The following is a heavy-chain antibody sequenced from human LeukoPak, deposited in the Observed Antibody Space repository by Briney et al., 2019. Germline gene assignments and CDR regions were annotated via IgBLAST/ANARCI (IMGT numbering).Heavy chain of an antibody. V-gene: IGHV4-4*07. CDR3: ARASSGSYYNPQGYMDV. Sequence: SETLSLTCSVSGASIGNYKWAWIRQPAGKGLEWLGRTDDVGNTDYSLSFERRITVSVDKSRNQVYLKLMSVTAADTAVYYCARASSGSYYNPQGYMDVWGKGTTVTVSS. J-gene: IGHJ6*03. CDR1: GASIGNYK. D-gene: IGHD3-10*01. CDR2: TDDVGNT.